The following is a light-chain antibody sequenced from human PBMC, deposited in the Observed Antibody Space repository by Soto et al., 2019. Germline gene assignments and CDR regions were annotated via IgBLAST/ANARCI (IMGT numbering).Light chain of an antibody. V-gene: IGKV2-28*01. CDR1: QSLLYSNGFHY. CDR2: MSS. J-gene: IGKJ1*01. CDR3: MQAAHTPWT. Sequence: LTQSPLSLPVRPGEPASISCRSSQSLLYSNGFHYLEWYLQRPVQSPQLRIYMSSNRAYGVPDRFSGSGSGTDFTLRIRRVEAEDVGTYYCMQAAHTPWTFGQGTKVEIK.